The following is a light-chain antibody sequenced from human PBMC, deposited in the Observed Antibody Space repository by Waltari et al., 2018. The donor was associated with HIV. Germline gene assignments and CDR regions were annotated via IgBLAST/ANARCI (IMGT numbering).Light chain of an antibody. CDR2: QAS. V-gene: IGKV1-5*01. CDR3: QQYSGHWT. Sequence: DIQVTQSPSTLSASVGDTISISCRASQPVSSWMALFLQRPGKAPRLLIYQASILASGVPCRFGGSRSGTDFSLTISDLQPNDFGTDDCQQYSGHWTFGQGTRV. CDR1: QPVSSW. J-gene: IGKJ1*01.